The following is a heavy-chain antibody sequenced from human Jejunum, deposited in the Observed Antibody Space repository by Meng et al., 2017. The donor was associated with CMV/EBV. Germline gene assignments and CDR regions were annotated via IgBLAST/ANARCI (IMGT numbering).Heavy chain of an antibody. D-gene: IGHD2-8*01. CDR1: HYTVTGYG. CDR2: ININSGGT. V-gene: IGHV1-2*04. CDR3: ARGEGYCTNGVCSPGY. J-gene: IGHJ4*02. Sequence: QGQVVQAGAEVKRPGASVKVSCKASHYTVTGYGVGWFRQAPGQGLEWMGWININSGGTNYAQKFQGWITMTRDTSISTAYMELSRLRSDDTAVYYCARGEGYCTNGVCSPGYWGQGSLVTVSS.